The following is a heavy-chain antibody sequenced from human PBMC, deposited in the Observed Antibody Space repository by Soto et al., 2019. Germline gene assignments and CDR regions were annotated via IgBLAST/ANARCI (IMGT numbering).Heavy chain of an antibody. V-gene: IGHV3-30*18. J-gene: IGHJ6*02. Sequence: PGGSPRLSCAASGFTFSSYGMHWFRQAPGKGLEWVAVISYDGSNKYYADSVKGRFTISRDNSKNTLYLQMNSLRAEDTAVYYCAKFIGDLGDIYYYYGMDGWGQGTTVTVSS. CDR1: GFTFSSYG. D-gene: IGHD3-16*01. CDR3: AKFIGDLGDIYYYYGMDG. CDR2: ISYDGSNK.